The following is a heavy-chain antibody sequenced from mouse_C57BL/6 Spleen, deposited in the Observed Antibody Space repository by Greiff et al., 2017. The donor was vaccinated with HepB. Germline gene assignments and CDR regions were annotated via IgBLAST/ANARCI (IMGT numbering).Heavy chain of an antibody. V-gene: IGHV1-52*01. J-gene: IGHJ2*01. Sequence: QVQLQQPGAELVRPGSSVKLSCKASGYTFTSYWMHWVKQRPIQGLEWIGNIDPSDSETHYNQKFKNKATLTVDKSSSTAYMQLSRLTSEDSAVYYCARRWYGYFDYWGQGTTLTVSS. CDR2: IDPSDSET. CDR1: GYTFTSYW. D-gene: IGHD2-1*01. CDR3: ARRWYGYFDY.